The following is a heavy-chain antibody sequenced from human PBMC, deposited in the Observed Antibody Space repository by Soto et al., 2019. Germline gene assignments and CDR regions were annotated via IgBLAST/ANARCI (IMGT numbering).Heavy chain of an antibody. CDR1: GGTFSSYA. V-gene: IGHV1-69*13. CDR2: IIPIFGTA. D-gene: IGHD3-10*01. J-gene: IGHJ5*02. CDR3: ARNRITMVRGVIITGWFDP. Sequence: ASVKVSCKASGGTFSSYAISWVRQAPGQGLEWMGGIIPIFGTANYAQKFQGRVTITADESTSTAYMELSSLRSEDTAVYYCARNRITMVRGVIITGWFDPWGQGTLVTVSS.